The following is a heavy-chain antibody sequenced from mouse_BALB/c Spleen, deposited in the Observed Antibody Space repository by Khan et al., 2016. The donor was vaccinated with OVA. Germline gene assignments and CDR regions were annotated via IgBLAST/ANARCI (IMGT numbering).Heavy chain of an antibody. Sequence: QIQLEQSGPELKKPGATVKISCKAFGYTFNDYVMNWVKQSPGEGLKWMGWMNTYTGEPTYADDFKGRAAFSLDTSANTAYMQLSSLKDEDTATYCGVRCDGGYWGQGTALTVSS. CDR1: GYTFNDYV. V-gene: IGHV9-3-1*01. CDR2: MNTYTGEP. J-gene: IGHJ2*01. CDR3: VRCDGGY.